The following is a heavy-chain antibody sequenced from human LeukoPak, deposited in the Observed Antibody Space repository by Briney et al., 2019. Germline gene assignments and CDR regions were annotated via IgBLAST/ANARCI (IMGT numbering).Heavy chain of an antibody. CDR3: AKDPAGGWYDFDY. Sequence: GGSLRLSCTVSGFIFSTYAIHWVRQTPRKGLEWVAVISSDGTKADYADSAKGRFTISRDNSKNTLYLQMNSLRAEDTAVYYCAKDPAGGWYDFDYWGQGTLVTVSS. V-gene: IGHV3-30-3*01. CDR1: GFIFSTYA. J-gene: IGHJ4*02. CDR2: ISSDGTKA. D-gene: IGHD6-19*01.